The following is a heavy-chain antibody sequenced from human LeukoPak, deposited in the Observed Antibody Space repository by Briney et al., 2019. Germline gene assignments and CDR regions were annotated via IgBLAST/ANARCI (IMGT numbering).Heavy chain of an antibody. CDR1: GFTFNTYA. D-gene: IGHD2/OR15-2a*01. CDR3: AKSRQNRLDYFDY. Sequence: GGSLRLSCAASGFTFNTYAMSWVRQAPGKGLEWASTISGRGGSTYSADSVKGRITISRDNSKNTLYLQMNSLRAEDTAVYYCAKSRQNRLDYFDYWGQGTLVTVSS. CDR2: ISGRGGST. J-gene: IGHJ4*02. V-gene: IGHV3-23*01.